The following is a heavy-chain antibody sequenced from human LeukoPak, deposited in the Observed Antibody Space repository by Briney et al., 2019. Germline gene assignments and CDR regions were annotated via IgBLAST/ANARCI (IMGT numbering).Heavy chain of an antibody. D-gene: IGHD2-2*01. CDR3: ARDQGYCSSTSCSRYLYYYGMDV. V-gene: IGHV3-21*01. Sequence: GGSLRLSCAASGFTFSSYSMNWVRQAPGKGLEWVSSISSSSSYIYYADSVKGRFTISRDNAKNSLYLQMNSLRAEDTAVYYCARDQGYCSSTSCSRYLYYYGMDVRGQGTTVTVSS. J-gene: IGHJ6*02. CDR1: GFTFSSYS. CDR2: ISSSSSYI.